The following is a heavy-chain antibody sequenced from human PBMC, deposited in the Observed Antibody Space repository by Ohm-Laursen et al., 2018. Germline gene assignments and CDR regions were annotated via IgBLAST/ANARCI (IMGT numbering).Heavy chain of an antibody. J-gene: IGHJ4*02. Sequence: LRLSCAASGFTFSRNGMHWVRQAPGKGLEWIGSIYYSGSTYYNPSLKSRVTISVDTSKNQFSLKLSSVTAADTAVYYCARHGYGDSLFDYWGQGTLVTVSS. V-gene: IGHV4-39*01. CDR1: GFTFSRNGMH. D-gene: IGHD4-17*01. CDR2: IYYSGST. CDR3: ARHGYGDSLFDY.